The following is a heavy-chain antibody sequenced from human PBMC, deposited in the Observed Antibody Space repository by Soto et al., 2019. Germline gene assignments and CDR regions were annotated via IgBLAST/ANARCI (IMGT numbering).Heavy chain of an antibody. CDR3: AGTPQVRGVITYYFDY. Sequence: GASVKVSCKASGYTFTSYAMHWVRQAPGQRLEWMGWINAGNGNTKYSQKFQGRVTITRDTSASTAYMELSSLRSEDTAVYYCAGTPQVRGVITYYFDYWGQGTLVTVSS. V-gene: IGHV1-3*01. CDR2: INAGNGNT. D-gene: IGHD3-10*01. J-gene: IGHJ4*02. CDR1: GYTFTSYA.